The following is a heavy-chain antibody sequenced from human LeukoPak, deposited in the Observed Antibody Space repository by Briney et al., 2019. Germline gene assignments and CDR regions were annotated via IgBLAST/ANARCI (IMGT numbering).Heavy chain of an antibody. V-gene: IGHV3-21*01. CDR1: GFTFSSYG. J-gene: IGHJ3*02. Sequence: GGSLGLSCAASGFTFSSYGMHWVRQAPGKGLEWVSSISSSSSYIYYADSAKGRFTISRDNARNSLYLQMNSLRAEDTAVYYCARNDAFDIWGQGTMVTVSS. CDR2: ISSSSSYI. CDR3: ARNDAFDI.